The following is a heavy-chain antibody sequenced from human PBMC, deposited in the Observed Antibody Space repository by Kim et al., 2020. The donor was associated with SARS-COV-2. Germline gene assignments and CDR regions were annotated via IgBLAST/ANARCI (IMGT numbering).Heavy chain of an antibody. Sequence: GGSLRLSCTASGFTFGDYAMSWSRQAPGKGLEWVGFIRSKTYGGTTEYAASVKGRFTISRDDSKSIAYLQMNSLNTEDTAVYYCTREYGGGIDYWGQGTLVTVSS. CDR1: GFTFGDYA. CDR3: TREYGGGIDY. D-gene: IGHD2-21*01. J-gene: IGHJ4*02. CDR2: IRSKTYGGTT. V-gene: IGHV3-49*03.